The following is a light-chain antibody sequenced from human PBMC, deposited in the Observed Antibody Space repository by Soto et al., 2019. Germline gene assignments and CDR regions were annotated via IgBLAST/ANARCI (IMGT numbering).Light chain of an antibody. V-gene: IGLV1-40*01. CDR1: SSNLGAGYD. CDR3: QACDYSLTASV. Sequence: QSVLTQPPSVSGTPGQRVTIPCSGNSSNLGAGYDVHWYQQLPGTAPKLVIYGNRNRPSGVPERFSGSKSGTSASLAITGLQAEDEGDYYCQACDYSLTASVFGGGTKLTVL. CDR2: GNR. J-gene: IGLJ3*02.